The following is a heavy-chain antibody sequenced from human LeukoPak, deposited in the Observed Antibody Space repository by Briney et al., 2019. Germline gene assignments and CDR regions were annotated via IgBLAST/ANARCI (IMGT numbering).Heavy chain of an antibody. Sequence: PSETLSLTCTVSGGSISSSSYYWGWIRQPPGKGLEWIGSIYYSGSTYYNPSLKSRVTISVDTSKNQFSLKLSSVTAADTAVYYCARSRMTLSDAFDIWGQGTMVTVSS. J-gene: IGHJ3*02. CDR3: ARSRMTLSDAFDI. CDR2: IYYSGST. D-gene: IGHD2/OR15-2a*01. CDR1: GGSISSSSYY. V-gene: IGHV4-39*01.